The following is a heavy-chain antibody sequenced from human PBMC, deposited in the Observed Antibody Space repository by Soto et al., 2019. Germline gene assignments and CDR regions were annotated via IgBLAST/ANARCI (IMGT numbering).Heavy chain of an antibody. CDR2: ISYDGSNK. V-gene: IGHV3-30*18. CDR1: GFTFSSYG. J-gene: IGHJ3*02. D-gene: IGHD3-22*01. Sequence: QVQLVESGGGVVQPGRSLRLSCAASGFTFSSYGMHWVRQAPGKGLEWVAVISYDGSNKYYADSVKGRFTISRDNSKNTLYLQMNSLRAEDTAVYYCAKDAVGYNYDSSGYAFDIWGQGTMVTVSS. CDR3: AKDAVGYNYDSSGYAFDI.